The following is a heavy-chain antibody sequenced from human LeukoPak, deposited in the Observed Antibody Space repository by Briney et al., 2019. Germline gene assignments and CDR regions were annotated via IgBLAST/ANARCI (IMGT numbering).Heavy chain of an antibody. D-gene: IGHD6-19*01. J-gene: IGHJ4*02. CDR1: GGTFSSYA. CDR3: ARSLSGGWYGDGDY. V-gene: IGHV1-69*04. CDR2: IIPILGIA. Sequence: SVKVSCKASGGTFSSYAISWVRQAPGQGLEWMGRIIPILGIANYAQKFQGRVTITADKSTSTAYVELSSLRSEDTAVYYCARSLSGGWYGDGDYWGQGTLVTVSS.